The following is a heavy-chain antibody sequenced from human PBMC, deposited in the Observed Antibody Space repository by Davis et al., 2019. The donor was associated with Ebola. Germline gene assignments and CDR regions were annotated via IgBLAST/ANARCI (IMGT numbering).Heavy chain of an antibody. J-gene: IGHJ4*02. CDR2: INPNSGGT. CDR3: ARPRKDGGRGYSGYDLPYY. D-gene: IGHD5-12*01. CDR1: GYTFTGYY. V-gene: IGHV1-2*02. Sequence: ASVKVSCKASGYTFTGYYMHWVRQAPGQGLEWMGWINPNSGGTNYAQKFQGRVTMTRDTSISTAYMELSSLRSEDTAVYYCARPRKDGGRGYSGYDLPYYWGQGTLVTVSS.